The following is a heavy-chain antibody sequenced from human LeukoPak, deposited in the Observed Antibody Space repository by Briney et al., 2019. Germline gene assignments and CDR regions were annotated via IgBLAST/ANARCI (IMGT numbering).Heavy chain of an antibody. CDR3: VTTKPLKGYYCESSGSPLSY. Sequence: ASVSVSCTASGGTFSSYGISSVRQAPGQGLDWMGWISASNGNTTYAQKFQGRVTMTPDTSTSTAYMELRSLRSDDTAVYYCVTTKPLKGYYCESSGSPLSYWGQGTLVTVSS. V-gene: IGHV1-18*01. CDR2: ISASNGNT. CDR1: GGTFSSYG. J-gene: IGHJ4*02. D-gene: IGHD3-22*01.